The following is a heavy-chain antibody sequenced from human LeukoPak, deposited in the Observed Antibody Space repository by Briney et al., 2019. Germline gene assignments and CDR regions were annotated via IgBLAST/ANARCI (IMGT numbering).Heavy chain of an antibody. Sequence: GGSLRLSCAASGFTFSTYAMSWVRQAPGKGLEWVSTISSSGGSTYYADSVKGRFTISRDNSKNTLFLQMNSLRVEDTAVYYCAKRDLGYWGQGTLVTVPS. CDR1: GFTFSTYA. CDR2: ISSSGGST. CDR3: AKRDLGY. J-gene: IGHJ4*02. V-gene: IGHV3-23*01.